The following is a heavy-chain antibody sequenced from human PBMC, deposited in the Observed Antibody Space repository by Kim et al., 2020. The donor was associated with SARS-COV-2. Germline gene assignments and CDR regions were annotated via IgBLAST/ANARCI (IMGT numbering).Heavy chain of an antibody. CDR3: ARVRSSGWYEAFDY. CDR1: GGSISSYY. Sequence: SETLSLTCTVSGGSISSYYWSWIRQPPGKGLEWIGYIFYSGSTNYNPSLKSRVTISVDTSKNQFSLKLSSVTAADTAVYYCARVRSSGWYEAFDYWGHGTLVTVSS. V-gene: IGHV4-59*01. D-gene: IGHD6-19*01. CDR2: IFYSGST. J-gene: IGHJ4*01.